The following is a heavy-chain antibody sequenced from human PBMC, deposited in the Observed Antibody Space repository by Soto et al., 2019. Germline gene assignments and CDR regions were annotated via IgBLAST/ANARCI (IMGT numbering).Heavy chain of an antibody. J-gene: IGHJ4*02. CDR3: AREKGYISGPKNCDY. V-gene: IGHV4-30-4*01. CDR1: GASISSGDYF. CDR2: IYDSGSS. D-gene: IGHD5-12*01. Sequence: SETLSLTCTVPGASISSGDYFWSWIRQSPGKGLPWIGYIYDSGSSYYNPSLKSRVTMSVDTSKNQFSLKLSSVTAADTAVYYCAREKGYISGPKNCDYWGQGTLVTVSS.